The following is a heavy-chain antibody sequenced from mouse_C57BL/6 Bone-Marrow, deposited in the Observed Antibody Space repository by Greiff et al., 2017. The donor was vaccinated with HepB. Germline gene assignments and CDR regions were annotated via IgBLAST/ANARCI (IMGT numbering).Heavy chain of an antibody. D-gene: IGHD1-1*01. CDR2: IYPGSGST. Sequence: QVQLQQPGAELVKPGASVKMSCKASGYTFTSYWITWVKQRPGQGLEWIGDIYPGSGSTNYNEKFKSKATLTVDTSSSTAYMQLSSLTSEDSAVYYCALITTVVATLRYFDVWGTGTTVTVSS. CDR1: GYTFTSYW. V-gene: IGHV1-55*01. CDR3: ALITTVVATLRYFDV. J-gene: IGHJ1*03.